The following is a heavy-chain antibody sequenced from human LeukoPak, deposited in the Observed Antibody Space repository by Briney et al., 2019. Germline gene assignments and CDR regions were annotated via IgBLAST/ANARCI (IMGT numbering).Heavy chain of an antibody. J-gene: IGHJ3*02. CDR2: LNSDGSTT. Sequence: GGSLRLSCAASGFMFSSHWMHWVRQAPGKGLVWVSRLNSDGSTTHYADSVKGRFTISRDNARNTLYLQMNSLRAEDTAVYYCARGSGDKRAYDIWGQGTMVSVSS. CDR3: ARGSGDKRAYDI. CDR1: GFMFSSHW. D-gene: IGHD1-14*01. V-gene: IGHV3-74*01.